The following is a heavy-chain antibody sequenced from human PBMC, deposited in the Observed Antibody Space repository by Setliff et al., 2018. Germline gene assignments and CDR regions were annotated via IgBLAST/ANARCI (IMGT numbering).Heavy chain of an antibody. J-gene: IGHJ4*02. Sequence: ASVKVSCKTSGYNFITFGISWVRQAPGQGLEWMGWISAYNGYIVYAQKFQGRVTMTTDTSTTTAYMEVRSLRSDDTAVYYCARDRKEIVVKPPAASLDYWGQGTQVTVSS. CDR2: ISAYNGYI. CDR1: GYNFITFG. D-gene: IGHD2-2*01. V-gene: IGHV1-18*01. CDR3: ARDRKEIVVKPPAASLDY.